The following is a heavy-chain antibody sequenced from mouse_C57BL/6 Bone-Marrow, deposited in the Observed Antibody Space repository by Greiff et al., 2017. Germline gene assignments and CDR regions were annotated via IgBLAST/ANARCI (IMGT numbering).Heavy chain of an antibody. J-gene: IGHJ1*03. CDR2: IYPGNSDT. CDR3: TRARYYGSRWYFDV. CDR1: GYTFTSYW. V-gene: IGHV1-5*01. D-gene: IGHD1-1*01. Sequence: EVPLQQSGTVLARPGASVKMSCETSGYTFTSYWMHWVKQRPGQGLEWIGAIYPGNSDTSYNQKFKGKAKLTAVTSASPAYMELSSLTNEYAAVYYYTRARYYGSRWYFDVWGTWTTGTVSS.